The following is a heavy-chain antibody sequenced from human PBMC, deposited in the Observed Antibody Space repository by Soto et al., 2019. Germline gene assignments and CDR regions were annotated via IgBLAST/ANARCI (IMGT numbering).Heavy chain of an antibody. CDR2: ISSSSSYI. Sequence: GXSKRLSCTVAGFPFGGHSMNWVRQAKREGLEWVSSISSSSSYIYYADSVKGRFTISRDNAKNSLYLQMNSLRAEDTAVYYCARGPKLGYCRGGSCDLDYWGQGTLVPVSS. D-gene: IGHD2-15*01. CDR3: ARGPKLGYCRGGSCDLDY. J-gene: IGHJ4*02. CDR1: GFPFGGHS. V-gene: IGHV3-21*01.